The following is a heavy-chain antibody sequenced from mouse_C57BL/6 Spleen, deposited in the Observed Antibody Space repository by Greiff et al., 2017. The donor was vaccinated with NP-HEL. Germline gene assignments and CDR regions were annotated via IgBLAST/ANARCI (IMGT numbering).Heavy chain of an antibody. V-gene: IGHV1-50*01. J-gene: IGHJ2*01. CDR2: IDPSDSYT. Sequence: QVQLQQPGAELVKPGASVKLSCKASGYTFTSYWMQWVKQRPGQGLEWIGEIDPSDSYTNYHQKFKGKATLPVDTSSSTAYMQLSSLTSEDSAVYYCASLGRGFDYWGQGTTLTVSS. D-gene: IGHD4-1*01. CDR3: ASLGRGFDY. CDR1: GYTFTSYW.